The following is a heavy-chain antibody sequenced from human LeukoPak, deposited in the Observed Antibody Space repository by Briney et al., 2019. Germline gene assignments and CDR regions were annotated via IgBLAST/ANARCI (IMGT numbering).Heavy chain of an antibody. V-gene: IGHV3-30*04. CDR3: ARDQKQLPRYGAFDI. D-gene: IGHD6-13*01. Sequence: GGSLRLSCAASGFTFSSYAMHWVRQAPGKGLEWVAVISYDGSNKYYADSVKGRFTISRDNSKNTLYLQMNSLRAEDTAVYYCARDQKQLPRYGAFDIWGQGTMVTVSS. J-gene: IGHJ3*02. CDR2: ISYDGSNK. CDR1: GFTFSSYA.